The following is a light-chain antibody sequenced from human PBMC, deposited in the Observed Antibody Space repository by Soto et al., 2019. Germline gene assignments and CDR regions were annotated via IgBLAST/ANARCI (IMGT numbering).Light chain of an antibody. CDR1: QSVSSN. V-gene: IGKV3D-15*01. J-gene: IGKJ5*01. CDR2: GAS. CDR3: QQCNNWPPVT. Sequence: EIGMTQSPATLSVSPGERATLSCRASQSVSSNLAWYQHKPGQAPRLLIYGASTRATGIPARFSGSGSGTEFTLTISSLQSEDFAVYYCQQCNNWPPVTFGQGTRLEIK.